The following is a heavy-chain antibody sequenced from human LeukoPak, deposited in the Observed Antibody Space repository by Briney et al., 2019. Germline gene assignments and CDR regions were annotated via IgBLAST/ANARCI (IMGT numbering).Heavy chain of an antibody. CDR1: GDSVSSTSAA. J-gene: IGHJ5*02. CDR3: ARVHGITIPENWFDP. Sequence: SQTLSLTCAISGDSVSSTSAAWSWIRQSPSRGLEWLGRTYYRSKWYNDYAASVKSRIIINPDTSKNQFSLKLSSVTAADTAVYYCARVHGITIPENWFDPWGQGTLVTVSS. D-gene: IGHD3-9*01. CDR2: TYYRSKWYN. V-gene: IGHV6-1*01.